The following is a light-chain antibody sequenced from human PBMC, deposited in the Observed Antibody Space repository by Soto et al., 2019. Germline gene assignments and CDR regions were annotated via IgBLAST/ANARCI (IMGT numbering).Light chain of an antibody. CDR1: QSISRY. CDR2: GAS. J-gene: IGKJ1*01. Sequence: VVLTQSPGKLSLSPGERTTLSCRASQSISRYLAWYQQKPGQGPRLLIYGASSRATGTPDRFSGSGSGTDFTLTINRLEPEDFALYYCQQYGSSPPTFGQGTKVDIK. CDR3: QQYGSSPPT. V-gene: IGKV3-20*01.